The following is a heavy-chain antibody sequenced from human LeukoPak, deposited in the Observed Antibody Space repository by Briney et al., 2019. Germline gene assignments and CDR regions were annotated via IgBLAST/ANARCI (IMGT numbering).Heavy chain of an antibody. Sequence: ASVKVSCKASGYTSTGYYMHWVRQAPGQGLEWMGWINPNSGGTNYAQKFQGRVTMTRDTSISTAYMELSRLRSDDTAVYYCARGKGGPGSGYYMDVWGKGTTVTVSS. CDR1: GYTSTGYY. J-gene: IGHJ6*03. V-gene: IGHV1-2*02. CDR3: ARGKGGPGSGYYMDV. D-gene: IGHD3-10*01. CDR2: INPNSGGT.